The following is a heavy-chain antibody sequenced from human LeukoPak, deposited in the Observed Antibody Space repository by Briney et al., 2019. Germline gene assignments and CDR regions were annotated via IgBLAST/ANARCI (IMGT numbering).Heavy chain of an antibody. D-gene: IGHD2-15*01. CDR2: IYYSGST. Sequence: SETLSLTCTVSGGSISSSSYYWGWIRQPPGQGLEWLGSIYYSGSTYYNPSLKSRVTISVDTSKNQSSLKLSSVTAADTAVYYCASHGGYCIGGSCYAIDYWGQGTLVTVSS. V-gene: IGHV4-39*01. CDR1: GGSISSSSYY. J-gene: IGHJ4*02. CDR3: ASHGGYCIGGSCYAIDY.